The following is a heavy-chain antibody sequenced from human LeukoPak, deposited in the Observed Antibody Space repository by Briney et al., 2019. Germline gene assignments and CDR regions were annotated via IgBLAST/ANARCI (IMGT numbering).Heavy chain of an antibody. J-gene: IGHJ4*02. CDR3: AKDKGAVTGTFDY. D-gene: IGHD1-14*01. Sequence: GGSLRLSGAASGFTFSTYAMSWVRQAPGKGLEWVSGLTGGGGGTSYADSVKGRFTISRDNSKNTLYLQMNSLRAEDTAVYYCAKDKGAVTGTFDYWGQGTLVTVSS. CDR2: LTGGGGGT. V-gene: IGHV3-23*01. CDR1: GFTFSTYA.